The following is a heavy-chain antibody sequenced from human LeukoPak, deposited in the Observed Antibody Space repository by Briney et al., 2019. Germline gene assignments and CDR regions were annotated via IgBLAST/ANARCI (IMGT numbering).Heavy chain of an antibody. CDR2: IYHSGST. CDR3: ASLPFQYSSSWLSIDY. CDR1: GYSISSGYY. J-gene: IGHJ4*02. Sequence: SETLSLSCTDSGYSISSGYYWGWIRQPPGKGLEWIGSIYHSGSTYYNPSLKSRVTISVDTSKNQFSLKLSSVTAADTAVYYCASLPFQYSSSWLSIDYWGQGTLVTVSS. V-gene: IGHV4-38-2*02. D-gene: IGHD6-13*01.